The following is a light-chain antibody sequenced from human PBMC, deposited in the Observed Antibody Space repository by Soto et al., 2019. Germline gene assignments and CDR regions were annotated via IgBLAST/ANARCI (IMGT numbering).Light chain of an antibody. V-gene: IGKV3-11*01. Sequence: EIVLTQSPATLSFSPGERATRSCRASQTVSTSLAWYQQKPGQAPRLLIYDASNRATGIPARFSGSGSGTDFTLTISRLDPEDFAVYYCQQYGSSPSFGQGTKVDIK. CDR2: DAS. CDR1: QTVSTS. J-gene: IGKJ1*01. CDR3: QQYGSSPS.